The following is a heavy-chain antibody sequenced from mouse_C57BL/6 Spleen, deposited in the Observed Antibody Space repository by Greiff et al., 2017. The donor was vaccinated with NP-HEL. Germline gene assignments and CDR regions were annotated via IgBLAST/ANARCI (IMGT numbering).Heavy chain of an antibody. CDR1: GFTFSDYY. CDR3: ARAVYSYYYAMDY. J-gene: IGHJ4*01. V-gene: IGHV5-16*01. D-gene: IGHD2-12*01. CDR2: INYDGSST. Sequence: EVQRVESEGGLVQPGSSMKLSCTASGFTFSDYYMAWVRQVPEKGLEWVANINYDGSSTYYLDSLKSRFIISRDNAKNILYLQMSSLKSEDTATYYCARAVYSYYYAMDYWGQGTSVTVSS.